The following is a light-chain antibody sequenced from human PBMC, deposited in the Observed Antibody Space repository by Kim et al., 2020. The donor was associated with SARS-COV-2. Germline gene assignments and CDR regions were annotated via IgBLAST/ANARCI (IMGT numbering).Light chain of an antibody. V-gene: IGKV1-39*01. CDR3: QQSSGTPYT. Sequence: DIQMTQSPSSLSTSVGDEVTITCRASQSIANFLNWYQQKPGKVPNLLIYAASILHSGVPSRFSGGGSGTHFTLTINSLQPEDFGTYYCQQSSGTPYTFGQGTKLEI. CDR2: AAS. CDR1: QSIANF. J-gene: IGKJ2*01.